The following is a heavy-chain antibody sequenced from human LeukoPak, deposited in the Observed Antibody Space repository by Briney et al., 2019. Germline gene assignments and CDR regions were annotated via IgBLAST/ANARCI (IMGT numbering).Heavy chain of an antibody. CDR1: GFTFDDNA. D-gene: IGHD5-12*01. CDR3: SSQGHVVGYWGF. Sequence: GGSLRLSCAASGFTFDDNAMNWVRQAPGKGLEWVSGIRWNSGSIGYADSVKGRFTISRDNAKNSLYLQMNRRRAEDTAFYYCSSQGHVVGYWGFWGRGTVVTVSA. V-gene: IGHV3-9*01. CDR2: IRWNSGSI. J-gene: IGHJ4*02.